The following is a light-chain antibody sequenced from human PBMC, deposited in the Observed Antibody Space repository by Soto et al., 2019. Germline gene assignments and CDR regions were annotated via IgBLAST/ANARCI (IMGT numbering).Light chain of an antibody. Sequence: SYELTQPPSVSVAPGLTARITCGGNDIGSKSVHWYQQKPGQAPVLVIYYEIDRPSGIPERFSGSNSGNTATLTITRVDAGDEADYYCHVWDSDANHVVFGGGTQVTVL. CDR3: HVWDSDANHVV. J-gene: IGLJ2*01. CDR1: DIGSKS. V-gene: IGLV3-21*01. CDR2: YEI.